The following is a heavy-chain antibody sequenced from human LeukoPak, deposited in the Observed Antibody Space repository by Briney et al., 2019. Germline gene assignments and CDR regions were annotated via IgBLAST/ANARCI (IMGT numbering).Heavy chain of an antibody. CDR3: ANTFHSDSSGDY. D-gene: IGHD3-22*01. V-gene: IGHV3-15*01. Sequence: PGGSLRLSCVASGFTFTDAWMSWVRQSPGKGLEGVGRIKRKGSCGTTDFAESVKRRLTLSRDDSNNTIYLQMNSLKTENTAIYYCANTFHSDSSGDYWGQGTLVTVSS. J-gene: IGHJ4*01. CDR1: GFTFTDAW. CDR2: IKRKGSCGTT.